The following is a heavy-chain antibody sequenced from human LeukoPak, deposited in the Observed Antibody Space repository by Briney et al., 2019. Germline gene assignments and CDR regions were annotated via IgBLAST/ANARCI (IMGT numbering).Heavy chain of an antibody. J-gene: IGHJ4*02. CDR1: GFTFSSYA. D-gene: IGHD6-13*01. CDR3: ARDQYSSSWYFDY. CDR2: IWYDGSNK. Sequence: GRSLRLSCAASGFTFSSYAMHWVRQAPGKGLEWVAVIWYDGSNKYYADSVKGRFTISRDNSKNTLYLQMNSLRAEDTAVYYCARDQYSSSWYFDYWGQGTLVTVSS. V-gene: IGHV3-33*08.